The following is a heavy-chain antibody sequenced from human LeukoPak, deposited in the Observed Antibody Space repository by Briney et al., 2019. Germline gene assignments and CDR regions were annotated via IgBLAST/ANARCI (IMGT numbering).Heavy chain of an antibody. CDR3: ASSSGDCSSTSCYIFDY. J-gene: IGHJ4*02. V-gene: IGHV3-53*01. CDR1: GFTVSTNY. CDR2: IYSGGST. Sequence: PGGSLRLSCAASGFTVSTNYMSWVRQAPGKGLEWVSVIYSGGSTYYADSVKGRFTISRDNSKNTLYLQMNSLRAEDTAVYYCASSSGDCSSTSCYIFDYWGQGTLVTVSS. D-gene: IGHD2-2*01.